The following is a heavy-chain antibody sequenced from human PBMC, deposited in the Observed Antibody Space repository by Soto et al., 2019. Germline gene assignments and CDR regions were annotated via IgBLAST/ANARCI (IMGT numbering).Heavy chain of an antibody. D-gene: IGHD6-6*01. Sequence: SKTWSLTVRVLDASITSTDWAGIGQCPGKGRKWIRYIYYSGSTNSNASHTSRVTISVDTAKNPSSLKLSSVNAEDTAVYYCARHTNYGRYRSSGPGRCLDSWGQGTLVTVSS. J-gene: IGHJ4*02. CDR2: IYYSGST. CDR1: DASITSTD. CDR3: ARHTNYGRYRSSGPGRCLDS. V-gene: IGHV4-59*08.